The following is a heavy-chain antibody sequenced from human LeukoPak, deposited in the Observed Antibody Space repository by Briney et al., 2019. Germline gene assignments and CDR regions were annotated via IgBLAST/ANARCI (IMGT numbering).Heavy chain of an antibody. D-gene: IGHD3-10*01. J-gene: IGHJ5*02. Sequence: GGSLRLSCAASGFTFDDYAMHWVRQAPGKGLEWVSGISWNSGSIGYADSVKGRFTISRDNAKNSLYLQMSSLRAEDTAMYYCARVGLGVGSGRKASGLDPWGQGTLVIVSS. CDR1: GFTFDDYA. CDR3: ARVGLGVGSGRKASGLDP. V-gene: IGHV3-9*01. CDR2: ISWNSGSI.